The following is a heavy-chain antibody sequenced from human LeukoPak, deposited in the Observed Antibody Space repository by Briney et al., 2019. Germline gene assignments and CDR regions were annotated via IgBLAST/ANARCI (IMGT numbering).Heavy chain of an antibody. D-gene: IGHD3-10*01. CDR2: ISYDGSNK. V-gene: IGHV3-30-3*01. CDR1: GFTFSSYA. CDR3: ARDYGSGSYGSYYYGMDV. J-gene: IGHJ6*02. Sequence: HPGGSLRLSCAASGFTFSSYAVHWVRQAPGKGLEWVAVISYDGSNKYYADSVKGRFTISRDNSKNTLYLQMNSLRAEDTAVYYCARDYGSGSYGSYYYGMDVWGQGTTVTVSS.